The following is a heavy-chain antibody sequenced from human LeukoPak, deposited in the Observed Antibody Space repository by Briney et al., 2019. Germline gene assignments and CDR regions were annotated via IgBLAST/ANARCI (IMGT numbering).Heavy chain of an antibody. CDR2: ISSSSSTI. CDR3: ASPVFGSGSRHAFDI. V-gene: IGHV3-48*01. CDR1: GFTFSSYS. J-gene: IGHJ3*02. Sequence: PGGSLRLSCAASGFTFSSYSMNWVRQAPGKGLEWVSYISSSSSTIYYADSVKGRFTISRDNAKNSLYLQMNSLRAEDTAVYYCASPVFGSGSRHAFDIWGQGTMITVSS. D-gene: IGHD3-10*01.